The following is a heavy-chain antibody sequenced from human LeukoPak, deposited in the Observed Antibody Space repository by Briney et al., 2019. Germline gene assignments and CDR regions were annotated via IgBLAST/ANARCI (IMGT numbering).Heavy chain of an antibody. J-gene: IGHJ4*02. D-gene: IGHD3-3*01. CDR3: ARGGPSSYYDFWSGFAGLYS. Sequence: ASVKVSCKASGGTFSSYAISWVRQATGQGLEWMGGIIPIFGTANYAQKFQGRVTITADESTSTAYMELSSLRSEDTAVYYCARGGPSSYYDFWSGFAGLYSWGQGTLVTVSS. CDR2: IIPIFGTA. V-gene: IGHV1-69*13. CDR1: GGTFSSYA.